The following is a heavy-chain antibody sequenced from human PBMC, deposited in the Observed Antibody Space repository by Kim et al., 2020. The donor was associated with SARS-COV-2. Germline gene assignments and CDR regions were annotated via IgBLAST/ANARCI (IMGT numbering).Heavy chain of an antibody. V-gene: IGHV4-34*01. CDR3: ARGPWAYDFWSGYYNKAFVI. Sequence: SETLSLTCAVYGGSFSGYYWSWIRQPPGKGLEWIGEINHSGSTTYNPSLKSRVTISVHTSKNQFSLKLSSVTAAYTAVYYCARGPWAYDFWSGYYNKAFVIWGQETMVVVSS. D-gene: IGHD3-3*01. J-gene: IGHJ3*02. CDR2: INHSGST. CDR1: GGSFSGYY.